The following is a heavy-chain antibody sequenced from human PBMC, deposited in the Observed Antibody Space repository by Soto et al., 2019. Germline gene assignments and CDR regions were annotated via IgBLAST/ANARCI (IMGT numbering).Heavy chain of an antibody. CDR3: ARRSAPPHSYYYGSGSYSYYYYMEV. Sequence: ASVKVSCKASGYTFTSYGISWVRQAPGQGLEWMGWISAYNGNTNYAQKLQGRVTMTTDTSTSIAYMELRSLRSDDTAVYYCARRSAPPHSYYYGSGSYSYYYYMEVWGKGTTVTVSS. D-gene: IGHD3-10*01. J-gene: IGHJ6*03. CDR2: ISAYNGNT. CDR1: GYTFTSYG. V-gene: IGHV1-18*01.